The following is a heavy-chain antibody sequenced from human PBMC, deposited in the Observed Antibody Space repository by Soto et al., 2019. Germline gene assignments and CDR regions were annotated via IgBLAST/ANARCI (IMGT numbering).Heavy chain of an antibody. CDR1: GGSINTFY. V-gene: IGHV4-4*07. CDR3: AREGSYSAYDFTHGIQLWSFDF. D-gene: IGHD5-12*01. J-gene: IGHJ4*02. CDR2: IFSSWST. Sequence: SETLSLTCTVSGGSINTFYWSRVRQPAGKGLEWIGRIFSSWSTSFNPSLASRVAMSVDTSKNHFSLHLSSVTGADMAVYFCAREGSYSAYDFTHGIQLWSFDFWGQGAMVTVSS.